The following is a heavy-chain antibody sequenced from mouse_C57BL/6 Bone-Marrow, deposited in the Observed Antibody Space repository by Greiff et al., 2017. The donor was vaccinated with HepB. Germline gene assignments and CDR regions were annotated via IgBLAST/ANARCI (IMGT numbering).Heavy chain of an antibody. CDR3: ARRYYSNYDSAMDY. CDR1: GFNIKNTY. Sequence: VQLQQSVAELVRPGALVKLSCTASGFNIKNTYMHWVKQRPEQGMEWIGRIDPANGNTKYAPKFQGKATITADTSSNTAYLQLSSLTSEDTAIYYCARRYYSNYDSAMDYWGQGTSVTVSS. J-gene: IGHJ4*01. CDR2: IDPANGNT. D-gene: IGHD2-5*01. V-gene: IGHV14-3*01.